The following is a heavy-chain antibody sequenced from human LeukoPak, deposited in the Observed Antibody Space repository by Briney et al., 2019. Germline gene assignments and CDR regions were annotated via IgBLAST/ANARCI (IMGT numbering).Heavy chain of an antibody. CDR1: GGTFTSYA. Sequence: GGSLRLSCAVSGGTFTSYALTWVRQPPGKGLEWVSSIVAGGTTYYADSVKGRFTISRDTSKNTLSLQMNSLRAEDTAVYYCAGMYDFSNYWYGHWGQGTLVTVSS. J-gene: IGHJ5*02. V-gene: IGHV3-23*01. CDR2: IVAGGTT. D-gene: IGHD4-11*01. CDR3: AGMYDFSNYWYGH.